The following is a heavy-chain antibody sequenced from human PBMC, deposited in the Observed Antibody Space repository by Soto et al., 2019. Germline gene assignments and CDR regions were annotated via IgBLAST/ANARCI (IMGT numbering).Heavy chain of an antibody. V-gene: IGHV4-34*01. CDR1: GGSLRTYY. CDR2: VTHSGSI. J-gene: IGHJ1*01. Sequence: QVQLQQWGTGLLKPSETLSLTCAVYGGSLRTYYWSWIRQPPGMGLEWIGEVTHSGSINYNPSLTSRVTISADTSKNQVSLSLRSVTAADTAVYYCAGDFQYWGQGSLVIVSS. CDR3: AGDFQY.